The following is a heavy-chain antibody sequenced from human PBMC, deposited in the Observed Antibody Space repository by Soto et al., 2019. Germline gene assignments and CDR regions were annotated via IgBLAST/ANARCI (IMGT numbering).Heavy chain of an antibody. CDR2: IIPIFGTA. V-gene: IGHV1-69*13. CDR3: ARAAPDLYCSGGSCYYNYFDY. Sequence: GASVKVSCKASGGTFSSYAISWVRQAPGQGLEWMGGIIPIFGTANYAQKFQGRVTITADESTSTAYMELSSLRSEDTAVYYCARAAPDLYCSGGSCYYNYFDYWGQGTLVTVSS. CDR1: GGTFSSYA. D-gene: IGHD2-15*01. J-gene: IGHJ4*02.